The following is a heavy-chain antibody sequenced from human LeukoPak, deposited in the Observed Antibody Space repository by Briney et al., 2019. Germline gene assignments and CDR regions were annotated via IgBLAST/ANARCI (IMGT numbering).Heavy chain of an antibody. V-gene: IGHV3-21*01. CDR1: EFTFSSYA. D-gene: IGHD3-22*01. CDR2: ISSSSSYI. Sequence: PGGSLRLSCAASEFTFSSYAMSWVRQAPGKGLEWVSSISSSSSYIYYADSVKGRFTISKDNAKNSLYLQMNSLRAEDTAVYYCARDRRRRNYYDSSGYDYWGQGTLVTVSS. J-gene: IGHJ4*02. CDR3: ARDRRRRNYYDSSGYDY.